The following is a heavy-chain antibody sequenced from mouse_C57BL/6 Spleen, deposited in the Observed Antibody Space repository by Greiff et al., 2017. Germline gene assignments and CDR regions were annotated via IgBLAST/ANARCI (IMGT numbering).Heavy chain of an antibody. CDR3: ARGQTDY. CDR2: IDPSDSYT. CDR1: GYTFTSYW. J-gene: IGHJ4*01. Sequence: VQLQQSGAELVKPGASVKLSCKASGYTFTSYWMQWVKQRPGQGLEWIGEIDPSDSYTNYNQKFKGKATLTVDTSSSTAYMQLSSLTSEDSAVYYCARGQTDYWGQGTSVTVSS. D-gene: IGHD6-1*01. V-gene: IGHV1-50*01.